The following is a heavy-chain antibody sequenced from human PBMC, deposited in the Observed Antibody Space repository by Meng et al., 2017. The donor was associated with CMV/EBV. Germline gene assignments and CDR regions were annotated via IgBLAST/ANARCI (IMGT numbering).Heavy chain of an antibody. CDR2: ISSSSSTI. CDR3: ARGVEGFDY. CDR1: GFTFSSYS. J-gene: IGHJ4*02. V-gene: IGHV3-48*04. Sequence: GESLKISCAASGFTFSSYSMNWVRRAPGKGLEWVSYISSSSSTIYYAESVKGRFTISRDNAKNSLYLQMNSLRAEDTAVYYCARGVEGFDYWGQGTLVTVSS.